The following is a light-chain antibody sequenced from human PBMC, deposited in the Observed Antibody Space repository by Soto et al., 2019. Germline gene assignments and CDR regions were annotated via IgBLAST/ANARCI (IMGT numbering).Light chain of an antibody. CDR3: QQFSYSPWT. CDR1: QRISSSH. V-gene: IGKV3-20*01. CDR2: GAS. Sequence: EIVLTQSPGTLSLSPGERGTLSCRASQRISSSHLAWYQQKPGQAPRLLIYGASFRATGIPDRFSGSGSGTDFTLTISRLEPEDIALYYCQQFSYSPWTFGQGTKVEVK. J-gene: IGKJ1*01.